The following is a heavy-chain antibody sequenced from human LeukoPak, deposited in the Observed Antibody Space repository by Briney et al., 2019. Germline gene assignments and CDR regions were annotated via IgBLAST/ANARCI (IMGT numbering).Heavy chain of an antibody. V-gene: IGHV4-38-2*02. CDR3: ARRQIWYDILTGRYYYYYMDV. CDR1: GYSISSAYY. D-gene: IGHD3-9*01. CDR2: MYHSGST. J-gene: IGHJ6*03. Sequence: SETLSLTCSVSGYSISSAYYWGWIRQPPGQGLEWIGTMYHSGSTNYNPSLKSRVTISVDTSKNQFSLKLSSVTAADTAVYYCARRQIWYDILTGRYYYYYMDVWGKGTTVTISS.